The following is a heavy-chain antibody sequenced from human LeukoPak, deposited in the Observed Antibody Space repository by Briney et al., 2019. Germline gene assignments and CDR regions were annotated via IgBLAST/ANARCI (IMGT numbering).Heavy chain of an antibody. Sequence: PGGSLRLSCAASGFTFSSYAMHWARQAPGKGLEWVAVISYDGSNKYYADSVKGRFTISRDNSKNTVYLQMNSLRVEDTAVYYCARDRLEAVSDDDYFDYWGQGTLVTVSS. CDR1: GFTFSSYA. J-gene: IGHJ4*02. CDR2: ISYDGSNK. D-gene: IGHD5/OR15-5a*01. CDR3: ARDRLEAVSDDDYFDY. V-gene: IGHV3-30-3*01.